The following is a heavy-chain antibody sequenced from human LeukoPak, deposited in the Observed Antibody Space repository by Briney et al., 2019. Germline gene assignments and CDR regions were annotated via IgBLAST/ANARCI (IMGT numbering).Heavy chain of an antibody. Sequence: PSETLSLTCTVSGGSISSYYWSWIGQPTGNGLEWLGYIYYSGSTNYNPSLKSRVTISVDTSKNQFSLKLSSVTAADTAVYYCARAGAYSSSWYQVEFDPWGQGTLVTVSS. CDR2: IYYSGST. D-gene: IGHD6-13*01. CDR1: GGSISSYY. CDR3: ARAGAYSSSWYQVEFDP. V-gene: IGHV4-59*08. J-gene: IGHJ5*02.